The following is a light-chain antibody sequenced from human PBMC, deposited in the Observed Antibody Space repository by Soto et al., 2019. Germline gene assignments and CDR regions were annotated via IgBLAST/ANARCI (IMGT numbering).Light chain of an antibody. J-gene: IGKJ4*01. CDR1: QAVSSIL. V-gene: IGKV3-20*01. Sequence: EVVLTQSPGTLSLSPGERATLSCRASQAVSSILLAWYQQKPGQAPRLLIYGASSRATGIPGRFSGSGSGTDFTLTVSRLEPEDFAVYYCQQHGTSPIFGGGTKVEIK. CDR2: GAS. CDR3: QQHGTSPI.